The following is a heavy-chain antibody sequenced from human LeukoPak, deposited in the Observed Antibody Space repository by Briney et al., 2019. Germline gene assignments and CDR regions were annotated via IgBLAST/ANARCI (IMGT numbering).Heavy chain of an antibody. CDR2: INPSGGST. D-gene: IGHD2-15*01. CDR1: GYTFIGYY. CDR3: ASPHCSGGSCPFDY. J-gene: IGHJ4*02. Sequence: ASVKVSCKASGYTFIGYYMHWVRQAPGQGLEWMGIINPSGGSTSYAQKFQGRVTMTRDTSTSTVYMELSSLRSEDTAVYYCASPHCSGGSCPFDYWGQGTLVTVSS. V-gene: IGHV1-46*01.